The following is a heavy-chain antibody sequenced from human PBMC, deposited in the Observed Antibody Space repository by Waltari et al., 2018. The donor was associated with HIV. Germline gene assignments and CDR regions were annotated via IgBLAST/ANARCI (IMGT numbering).Heavy chain of an antibody. CDR2: IYSGGST. D-gene: IGHD5-18*01. J-gene: IGHJ3*02. CDR3: AREVDTAMGAFDI. CDR1: GFTVGSNY. Sequence: EVQLVETGGGLIQPGGSLRLSCAASGFTVGSNYMSWVRQAPGKGLEGVSVIYSGGSTYYADSVKGRFTISRDNSKNTLYLQMNSLRAEDTAVYYCAREVDTAMGAFDIWGQGTMVTVSS. V-gene: IGHV3-53*02.